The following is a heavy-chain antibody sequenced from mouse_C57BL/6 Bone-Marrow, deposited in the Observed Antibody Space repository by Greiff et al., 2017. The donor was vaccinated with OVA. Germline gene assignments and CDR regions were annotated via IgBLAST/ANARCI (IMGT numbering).Heavy chain of an antibody. CDR1: GYTFTSYW. Sequence: QVQLQQPGTELVKPGASVKLSCKASGYTFTSYWMHWVKQRPGQGLEWIGNINPSNGGTNYNEKFKSKATLTVDKSSSTAYMQLSSLTSEDSAVADCAGVGVYDDDWFAYWGQGTLVTVSA. CDR3: AGVGVYDDDWFAY. CDR2: INPSNGGT. V-gene: IGHV1-53*01. J-gene: IGHJ3*01. D-gene: IGHD2-4*01.